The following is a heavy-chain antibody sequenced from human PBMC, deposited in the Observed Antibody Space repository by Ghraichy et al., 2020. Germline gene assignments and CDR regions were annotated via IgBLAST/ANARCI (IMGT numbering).Heavy chain of an antibody. CDR2: ISYDGSNK. D-gene: IGHD4-17*01. Sequence: GGSLRLSCAASGFTFSSYAMHWVRQAPGKGLEWVAVISYDGSNKYYADSVKGRFTISRDNSKNTLYLQMNSLRAEDTAVYYCARATVTTDWYFDLWGRGTLVTVSS. J-gene: IGHJ2*01. CDR3: ARATVTTDWYFDL. V-gene: IGHV3-30*04. CDR1: GFTFSSYA.